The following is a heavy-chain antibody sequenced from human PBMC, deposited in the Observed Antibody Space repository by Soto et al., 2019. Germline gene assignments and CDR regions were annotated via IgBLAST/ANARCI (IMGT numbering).Heavy chain of an antibody. CDR3: ARQMATVTFSYYYGMDV. J-gene: IGHJ6*02. CDR2: IYPGDSDT. CDR1: GYSFTSYW. Sequence: PGESLKISCXGSGYSFTSYWIGWVRQMPGKGLEWMGIIYPGDSDTRYSPSFQGQVTISADKSISTAYLQWSSLKASDTAMYYCARQMATVTFSYYYGMDVWGQGTTVTVSS. V-gene: IGHV5-51*01. D-gene: IGHD4-4*01.